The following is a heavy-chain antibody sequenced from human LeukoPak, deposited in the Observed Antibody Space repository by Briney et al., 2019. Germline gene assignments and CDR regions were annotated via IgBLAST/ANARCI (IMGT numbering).Heavy chain of an antibody. CDR3: ARDSRPRGGSCFVY. J-gene: IGHJ4*02. V-gene: IGHV3-7*01. CDR2: IKEDGSEK. CDR1: GFTFTDHW. D-gene: IGHD2-15*01. Sequence: GGSLRLSCAASGFTFTDHWMSWVRPTPGKRLEWVANIKEDGSEKYDVDSVKGRFTISRDDARNSLYLQMSDLRPEDTAVYYCARDSRPRGGSCFVYWGQGTVVTVSS.